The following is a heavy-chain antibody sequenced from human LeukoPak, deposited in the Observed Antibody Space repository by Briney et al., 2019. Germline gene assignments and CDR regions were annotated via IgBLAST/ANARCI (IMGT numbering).Heavy chain of an antibody. D-gene: IGHD3-16*01. Sequence: GGSLRLSCAASGFTFDDYAMHWVRQAPGKGLEWVSGISWISGSIGYADSVKGRFTISRDNAKNSLYLQMNSLRAEDTALYYCAKDSSKRGYYFDYWGQGTLVTVSS. CDR1: GFTFDDYA. CDR2: ISWISGSI. CDR3: AKDSSKRGYYFDY. V-gene: IGHV3-9*01. J-gene: IGHJ4*02.